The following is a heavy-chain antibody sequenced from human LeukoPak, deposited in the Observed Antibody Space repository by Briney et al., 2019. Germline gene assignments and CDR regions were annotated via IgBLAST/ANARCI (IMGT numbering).Heavy chain of an antibody. Sequence: QPGGSLRLSCAASGFTFSSYWMSWVRPAPGKGLEWVPNINEDGSDKYYLDTAKGRFTMSRANAKNYLQLKMNRLRAEDTAVYYCATIGSSWYISDSWGQGTLVTVSS. D-gene: IGHD6-13*01. J-gene: IGHJ4*02. CDR3: ATIGSSWYISDS. CDR2: INEDGSDK. V-gene: IGHV3-7*01. CDR1: GFTFSSYW.